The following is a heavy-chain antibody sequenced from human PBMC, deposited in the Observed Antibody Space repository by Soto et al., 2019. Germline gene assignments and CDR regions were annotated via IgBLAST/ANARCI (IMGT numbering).Heavy chain of an antibody. V-gene: IGHV3-48*01. Sequence: GGSLRLSCAASGFTFSSYSMNWVRQAPGKGLEWVSYISSSSSTIYYADSVKGRFTISRDNAKNSLYLQMNSLRAEDTAVFYCARDLAGYSSGWYNWYFDLWGRGTLVTVSS. CDR3: ARDLAGYSSGWYNWYFDL. CDR1: GFTFSSYS. D-gene: IGHD6-19*01. J-gene: IGHJ2*01. CDR2: ISSSSSTI.